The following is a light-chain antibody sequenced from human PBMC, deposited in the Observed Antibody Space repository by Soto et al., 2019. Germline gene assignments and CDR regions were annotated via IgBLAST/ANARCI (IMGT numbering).Light chain of an antibody. CDR1: QGISNW. CDR2: ATS. CDR3: QQSSSFPLT. V-gene: IGKV1-12*01. J-gene: IGKJ3*01. Sequence: DIQMTQSPSSVSASVGDRVTITCRASQGISNWLAWYQQKPGKAPKLLIYATSNLQSGVPSRFSGSGSRTDFTLTISCLQPEDFAAYYCQQSSSFPLTFGPGTKVDIK.